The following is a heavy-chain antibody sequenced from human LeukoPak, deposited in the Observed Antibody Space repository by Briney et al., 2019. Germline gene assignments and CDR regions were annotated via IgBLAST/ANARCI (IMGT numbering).Heavy chain of an antibody. D-gene: IGHD3-22*01. CDR1: GFTFNNYT. CDR2: ISSSISYI. J-gene: IGHJ4*02. V-gene: IGHV3-21*01. Sequence: GGSLRLSCAASGFTFNNYTMSWVRQAPGKGLEWVSSISSSISYIYFADSVKGRFTISRDNAKNSLYLQTNSLRPEDTAIYYCAREGGGGYYDSSGYYYSYYFDYWGQGTLVTVSS. CDR3: AREGGGGYYDSSGYYYSYYFDY.